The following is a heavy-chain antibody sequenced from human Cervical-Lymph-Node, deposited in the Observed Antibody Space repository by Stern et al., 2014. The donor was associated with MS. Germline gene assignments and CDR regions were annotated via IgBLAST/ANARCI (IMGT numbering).Heavy chain of an antibody. V-gene: IGHV1-69*06. CDR1: GGTISDFG. D-gene: IGHD4-17*01. CDR2: VIPLFGTA. Sequence: VQLVQSGAEVKKPGSSVKVSCKASGGTISDFGISWVRQAPGQGLEWMGGVIPLFGTANYAQEFQGRVSITADKSTSTAYMELSSLTSEDTAVYYCGRDPPLAFYCGDYVPWGQGTLVTVSS. J-gene: IGHJ5*02. CDR3: GRDPPLAFYCGDYVP.